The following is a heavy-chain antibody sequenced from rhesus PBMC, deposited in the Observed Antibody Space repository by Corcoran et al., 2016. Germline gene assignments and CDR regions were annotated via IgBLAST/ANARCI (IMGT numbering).Heavy chain of an antibody. D-gene: IGHD5-12*01. CDR2: IYGSCSSP. V-gene: IGHV4-169*01. CDR1: GGSISSSY. CDR3: ARGGRGYSYRDAFDF. Sequence: QLQLQESGPGLVKPSETLSLTCAVSGGSISSSYWSWIRQAPGKGLEWIGYIYGSCSSPNSNPSLTSRVTRSVDTSKNQLSLKLGSVTAADTAVYYCARGGRGYSYRDAFDFWGQGLRVTVSS. J-gene: IGHJ3*01.